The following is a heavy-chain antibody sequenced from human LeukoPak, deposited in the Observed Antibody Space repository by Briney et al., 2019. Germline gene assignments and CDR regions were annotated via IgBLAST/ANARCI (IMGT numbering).Heavy chain of an antibody. CDR3: ARGSFGGAFDI. CDR1: GFTFSRYT. V-gene: IGHV3-21*01. D-gene: IGHD3-16*01. CDR2: ISSSSTHT. J-gene: IGHJ3*02. Sequence: PGGSLRLSCAASGFTFSRYTINWVRQAPGKGLEWVSSISSSSTHTYYADSVKGRFTISRDNAKNSLYLQMNSLRAEDTAVYYCARGSFGGAFDIWGQGTMVTVSS.